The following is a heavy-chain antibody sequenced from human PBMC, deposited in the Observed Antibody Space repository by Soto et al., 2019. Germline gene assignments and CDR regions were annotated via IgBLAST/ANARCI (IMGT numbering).Heavy chain of an antibody. J-gene: IGHJ4*02. CDR1: GFTFSSYA. V-gene: IGHV3-23*01. Sequence: GGSLRLSCAASGFTFSSYAMSWVRQAPGKGLEWVSAISGSGGSTYYADSVKGRFTISRDNSKNTLYLQMNSLRAEGTAVYYCAKNYDFWSGYRYPAFDYWGQGTLVTVSS. D-gene: IGHD3-3*01. CDR3: AKNYDFWSGYRYPAFDY. CDR2: ISGSGGST.